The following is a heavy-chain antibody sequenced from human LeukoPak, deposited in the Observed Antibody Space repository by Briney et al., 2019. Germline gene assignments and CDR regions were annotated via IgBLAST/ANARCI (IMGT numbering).Heavy chain of an antibody. CDR1: GFTFSRYW. D-gene: IGHD4-17*01. V-gene: IGHV3-7*04. Sequence: PGGSLRLSCAASGFTFSRYWMTWVRQAPGKGLEWVANINEDGTEKYYVESVRGRFTISRDNAKTSLFLQMNSLRAEDTAVYFCARVPSPVKADYWGQGTLVTVSS. CDR3: ARVPSPVKADY. J-gene: IGHJ4*02. CDR2: INEDGTEK.